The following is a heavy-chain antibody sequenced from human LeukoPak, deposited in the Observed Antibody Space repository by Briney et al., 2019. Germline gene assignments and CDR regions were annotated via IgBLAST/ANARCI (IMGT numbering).Heavy chain of an antibody. CDR3: ASIVGATQ. Sequence: GGSLRLSCAASGFTFSSYTMNWVRQPPGKGLEWVSNIGTSSTTIYYADSVKGRFTISRDNAKNSLYLQMNSLRADDTAVYYCASIVGATQWGQGTLVTVSS. J-gene: IGHJ4*02. CDR1: GFTFSSYT. D-gene: IGHD1-26*01. CDR2: IGTSSTTI. V-gene: IGHV3-48*01.